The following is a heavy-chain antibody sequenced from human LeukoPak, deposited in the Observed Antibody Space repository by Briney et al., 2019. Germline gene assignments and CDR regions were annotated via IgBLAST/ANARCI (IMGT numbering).Heavy chain of an antibody. J-gene: IGHJ5*02. Sequence: ASVKVSCKASGYTFTGYYMHWVRQAPGQGLEWMGRINPNSGGTNYAQKFQGRVTMTRDTSISTAYMELSRLRSDDTAVYYCARDSYEGFWFDPWGQGTLVTVSS. D-gene: IGHD2-8*01. CDR2: INPNSGGT. CDR3: ARDSYEGFWFDP. V-gene: IGHV1-2*06. CDR1: GYTFTGYY.